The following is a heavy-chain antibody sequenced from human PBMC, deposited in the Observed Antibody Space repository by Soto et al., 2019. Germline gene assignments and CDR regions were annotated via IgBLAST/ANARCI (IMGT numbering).Heavy chain of an antibody. CDR2: ISYDGSNK. CDR1: GFTFSNYA. J-gene: IGHJ4*02. CDR3: ARDHGSSGYYGLIDY. V-gene: IGHV3-30-3*01. Sequence: QVQLVESGGGVVQPGRSLRLSCAASGFTFSNYAMHWVRQAPGKGLEWVAVISYDGSNKYYADSVKGRFTISRDNSKNTRYLQMNSLRAEDTAVYYCARDHGSSGYYGLIDYWGQGTLVTVSS. D-gene: IGHD3-22*01.